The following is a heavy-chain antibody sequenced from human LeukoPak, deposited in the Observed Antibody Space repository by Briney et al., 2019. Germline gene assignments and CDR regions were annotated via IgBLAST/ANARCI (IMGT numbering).Heavy chain of an antibody. V-gene: IGHV1-18*01. J-gene: IGHJ4*02. CDR2: ISAYNGDT. Sequence: ASVKVSCKASGYIFTNYNINWVRQAPGQGLEWMGWISAYNGDTNYAQMFQGRVTMTTDTSTSTAYMELSSPRSEDTAVYYCARVGSSSSGSGYWGQGTLVTVSS. D-gene: IGHD6-6*01. CDR3: ARVGSSSSGSGY. CDR1: GYIFTNYN.